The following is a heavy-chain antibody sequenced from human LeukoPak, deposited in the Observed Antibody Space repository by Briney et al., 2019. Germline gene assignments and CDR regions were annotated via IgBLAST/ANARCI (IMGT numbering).Heavy chain of an antibody. J-gene: IGHJ4*02. Sequence: SETLSLTCTVSGASISTYYWTWIRQAPGKGLEWIGYMHHSGISNYNPSLESRVTMSVDTSKSHFSLSLNSVTAADTAVYYCARHFKGSWYTAVDYWGQGTLVTVPS. CDR2: MHHSGIS. V-gene: IGHV4-59*08. D-gene: IGHD6-13*01. CDR1: GASISTYY. CDR3: ARHFKGSWYTAVDY.